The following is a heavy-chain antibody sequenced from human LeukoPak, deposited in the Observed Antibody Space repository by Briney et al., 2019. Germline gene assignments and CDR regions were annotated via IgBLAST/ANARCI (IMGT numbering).Heavy chain of an antibody. CDR1: GFTFGSYS. V-gene: IGHV3-21*01. J-gene: IGHJ4*02. CDR3: ASQTPRRLPIAVADYFDY. D-gene: IGHD6-19*01. CDR2: ISTSGSYI. Sequence: GGSLRLACAVSGFTFGSYSMNWVRQAPGKGLEWVSFISTSGSYIYYADSVKGRFTISRDNAKNSLYLQMNSLRAEDTAVYYGASQTPRRLPIAVADYFDYWGQGTLVTVSS.